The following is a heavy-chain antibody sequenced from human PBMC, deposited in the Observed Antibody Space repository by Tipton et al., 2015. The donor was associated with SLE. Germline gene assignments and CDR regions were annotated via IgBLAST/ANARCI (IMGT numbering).Heavy chain of an antibody. CDR2: ISSSSSTI. V-gene: IGHV3-48*01. Sequence: SLRLSCVGSEFTFGSYSMNWVRQAPGKGLEWLSYISSSSSTISYADSVKGRFTISRDNAKNSLYLQMTSLRPEDTATYYCARGEAAYNNEFDYWGQGPLVSVSS. J-gene: IGHJ4*02. CDR3: ARGEAAYNNEFDY. CDR1: EFTFGSYS. D-gene: IGHD4-11*01.